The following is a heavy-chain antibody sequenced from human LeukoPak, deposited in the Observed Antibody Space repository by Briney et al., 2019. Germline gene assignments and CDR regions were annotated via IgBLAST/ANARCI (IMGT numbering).Heavy chain of an antibody. J-gene: IGHJ6*03. V-gene: IGHV1-69*05. CDR1: GGTFSSYA. D-gene: IGHD3-22*01. Sequence: SVKVSCKASGGTFSSYAISWVRQAPGQGLEWMGGIIPIFGTANYAQKFQGRVTITTDESTSTAYMELSSLRSEDTAVYYCARGPYDSRGQDYYYYYMDVWGKGTTVTVSS. CDR3: ARGPYDSRGQDYYYYYMDV. CDR2: IIPIFGTA.